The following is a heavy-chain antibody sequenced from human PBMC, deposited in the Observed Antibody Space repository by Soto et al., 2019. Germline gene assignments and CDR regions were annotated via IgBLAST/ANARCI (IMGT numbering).Heavy chain of an antibody. CDR3: ASNQMTTVTTGDEDYYYYMDV. Sequence: QVQLVQSGAEVQKPGASVKVSCKASGYTFTSYGISWVRQAPGQGLEWMGWISAYNGNTNYAQKLRGKVTMTTDPSTSTAYMELRSLRSDDTAVYYCASNQMTTVTTGDEDYYYYMDVWGKGTTVTVSS. CDR2: ISAYNGNT. V-gene: IGHV1-18*01. CDR1: GYTFTSYG. D-gene: IGHD4-17*01. J-gene: IGHJ6*03.